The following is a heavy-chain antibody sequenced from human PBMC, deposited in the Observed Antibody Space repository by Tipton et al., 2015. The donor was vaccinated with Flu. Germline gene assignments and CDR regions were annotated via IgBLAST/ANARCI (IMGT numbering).Heavy chain of an antibody. CDR2: AHYSAIT. J-gene: IGHJ6*02. CDR1: GDSISSGNYY. Sequence: TLSLTCSVSGDSISSGNYYWTWIRQRPGEGLEWIGFAHYSAITYYSPSLSNRVTISLDTSKNQFSLDLTSVTAADTAVYYCARDRGGDRNYYYGMDVWGQGTTVTVSS. D-gene: IGHD4-17*01. CDR3: ARDRGGDRNYYYGMDV. V-gene: IGHV4-31*03.